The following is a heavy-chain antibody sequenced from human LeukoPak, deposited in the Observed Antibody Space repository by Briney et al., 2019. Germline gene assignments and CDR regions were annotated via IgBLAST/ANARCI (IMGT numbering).Heavy chain of an antibody. D-gene: IGHD6-13*01. CDR1: GGSISSGDYY. J-gene: IGHJ6*02. CDR2: IYYSGST. Sequence: SSETLSLTCTVSGGSISSGDYYWSWIRQPPGKALECIGYIYYSGSTNYNPSLKSRVTISVDTSKNQFSLKLSSVTAADTAVYYCAGGYSSSWRLYYYYYGMDVWGQGTTVTVSS. CDR3: AGGYSSSWRLYYYYYGMDV. V-gene: IGHV4-61*08.